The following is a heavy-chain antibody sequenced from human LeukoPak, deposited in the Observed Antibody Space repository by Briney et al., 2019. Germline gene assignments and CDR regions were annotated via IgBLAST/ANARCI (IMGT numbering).Heavy chain of an antibody. D-gene: IGHD3-16*01. Sequence: GGSLRLSCAASGFTFSSYGMHWVRQAPGKGLEWVAVISYDGSNKYYADFVKGRFTISRDNSKNTLYLQMNSLRAEDTAVYYCATLGAYDAFDIWGQGAMVTVSS. V-gene: IGHV3-30*03. CDR3: ATLGAYDAFDI. CDR1: GFTFSSYG. J-gene: IGHJ3*02. CDR2: ISYDGSNK.